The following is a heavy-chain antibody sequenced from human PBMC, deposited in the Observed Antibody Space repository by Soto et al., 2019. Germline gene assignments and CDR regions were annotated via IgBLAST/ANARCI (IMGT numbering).Heavy chain of an antibody. CDR1: GYSFTSYW. Sequence: PGESLKISCKGSGYSFTSYWISWVRQMPGKGLEWMGRIDPSDSYTNYSPSFQGHVTISADKSISTAYLQWSSLKASETAMYYCARATMVRGVISDSHYYGMDVWGQGTTVTVSS. CDR3: ARATMVRGVISDSHYYGMDV. D-gene: IGHD3-10*01. J-gene: IGHJ6*02. CDR2: IDPSDSYT. V-gene: IGHV5-10-1*01.